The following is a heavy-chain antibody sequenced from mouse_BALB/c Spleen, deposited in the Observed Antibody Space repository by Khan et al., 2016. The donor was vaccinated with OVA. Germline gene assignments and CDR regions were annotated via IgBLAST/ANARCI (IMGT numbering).Heavy chain of an antibody. CDR2: ISSGSSTI. CDR1: GFTFSSFG. V-gene: IGHV5-17*02. Sequence: EVELVESGGGLVQPGGSRKLSCAASGFTFSSFGMHWVRQAPKKGLEWVAYISSGSSTIYYVDTVKGRFTISRDNPKNTLFLQMNSLRSEDTAMYYCARSGGNCNWYFDVWGAGTSVTVSA. J-gene: IGHJ1*01. D-gene: IGHD2-1*01. CDR3: ARSGGNCNWYFDV.